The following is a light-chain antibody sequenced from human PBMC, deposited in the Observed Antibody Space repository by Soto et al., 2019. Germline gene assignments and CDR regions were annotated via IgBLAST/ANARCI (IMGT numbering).Light chain of an antibody. CDR1: QSISYW. V-gene: IGKV1-5*01. Sequence: PSTLSASVGDRVTITCRASQSISYWLAWFQQKPGKAPKVLIYDASSLESGVPSRFSGSGSGTEFTLTISSLQPDDFATYYCQHYNSYSEAFGQGTKVDIK. CDR2: DAS. CDR3: QHYNSYSEA. J-gene: IGKJ1*01.